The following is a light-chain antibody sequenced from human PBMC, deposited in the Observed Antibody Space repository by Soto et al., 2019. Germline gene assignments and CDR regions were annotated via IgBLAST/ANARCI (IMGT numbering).Light chain of an antibody. CDR1: QSVRSNY. V-gene: IGKV3-20*01. Sequence: EIVLTQSPGTLSLSPGERATLSCRASQSVRSNYFAWYQQKPGQAPRLLIYGASSRATGIPDRFSGGGSGTDFSLTISTLEPEDFALYYCHQYGSSPRTFGQGTKVEIK. CDR2: GAS. J-gene: IGKJ1*01. CDR3: HQYGSSPRT.